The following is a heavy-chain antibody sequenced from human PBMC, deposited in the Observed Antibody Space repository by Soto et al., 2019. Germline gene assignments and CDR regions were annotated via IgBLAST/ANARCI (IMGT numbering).Heavy chain of an antibody. CDR3: ARDRHDDSSGQGPYYYYYGMDV. CDR1: GGSISSGGYY. CDR2: IYYSGST. D-gene: IGHD3-22*01. Sequence: QVQLQESGPGLVKPSQTLSLTCTVSGGSISSGGYYWSWIRQHPGKGLEWIGYIYYSGSTYYNPSRTSRVTISVDTSKNHFSLKLSSVTAADTAVYYCARDRHDDSSGQGPYYYYYGMDVWGQGTTVTVSS. J-gene: IGHJ6*02. V-gene: IGHV4-31*03.